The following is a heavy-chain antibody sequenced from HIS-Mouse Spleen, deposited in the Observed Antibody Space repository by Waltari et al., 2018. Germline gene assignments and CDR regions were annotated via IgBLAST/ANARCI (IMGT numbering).Heavy chain of an antibody. V-gene: IGHV1-2*02. J-gene: IGHJ6*02. CDR2: INPNSGGT. Sequence: QVLLVQSGAEVKKPGASVKVSCKASGSPATGYHRPSFRQAPGQGLEWMGWINPNSGGTNYAKKFQGRVTMTRDTSISTAYMELSRLRSDDTAVYYCAREPLRDGYNSYYYYGMDVWGQGTTVTVSS. CDR1: GSPATGYH. CDR3: AREPLRDGYNSYYYYGMDV. D-gene: IGHD5-12*01.